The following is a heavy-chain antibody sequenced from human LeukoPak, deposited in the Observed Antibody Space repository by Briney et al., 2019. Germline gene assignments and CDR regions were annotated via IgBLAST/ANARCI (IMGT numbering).Heavy chain of an antibody. CDR2: ISGSGGST. CDR1: GITLSNYG. D-gene: IGHD3-22*01. Sequence: GGSLRLSCRVSGITLSNYGMSWVRQAPGKGLEWVAGISGSGGSTKYADSVKGRFTISRDNPKNTLYLQMTSLRAEDTAVYFCAKRGVVIRVILVGFHKEAYYFDSWGQGALVTVSS. J-gene: IGHJ4*02. CDR3: AKRGVVIRVILVGFHKEAYYFDS. V-gene: IGHV3-23*01.